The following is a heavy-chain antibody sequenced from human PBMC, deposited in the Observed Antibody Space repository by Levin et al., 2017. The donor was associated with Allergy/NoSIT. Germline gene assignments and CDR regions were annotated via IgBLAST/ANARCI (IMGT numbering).Heavy chain of an antibody. V-gene: IGHV3-21*01. D-gene: IGHD1-26*01. J-gene: IGHJ4*02. CDR3: ARASVGATDY. Sequence: RGESLKISCAASGFTFSSYSMNWVRQAPGKGLEWVSSISSSSSYIYYADSVKGRFTISRDNAKNSLYLQMNSLRAEDTAVYYCARASVGATDYWGQGTLVTVSS. CDR2: ISSSSSYI. CDR1: GFTFSSYS.